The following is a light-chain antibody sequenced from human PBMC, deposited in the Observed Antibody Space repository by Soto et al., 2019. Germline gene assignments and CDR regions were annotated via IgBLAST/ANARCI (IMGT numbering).Light chain of an antibody. Sequence: IQLTQSPSSLSASVGDRVTITCRASQTISSYLHWYQLKPGQAPKLLIYAASSLQSGVPSRFSGSGSGTEFTLTISSLQPEDFATYFCQQTFSTYVSFGGGTKVDIK. CDR2: AAS. CDR1: QTISSY. J-gene: IGKJ4*01. CDR3: QQTFSTYVS. V-gene: IGKV1-39*01.